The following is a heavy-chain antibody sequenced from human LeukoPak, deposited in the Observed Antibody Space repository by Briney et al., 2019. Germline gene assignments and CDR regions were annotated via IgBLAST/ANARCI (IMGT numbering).Heavy chain of an antibody. D-gene: IGHD2-2*01. V-gene: IGHV1-69*05. CDR1: GGTFSSYA. Sequence: SVKVSCKASGGTFSSYAISWVRQAPGQGLEWMGGIIPIFGTANYAQKFQGRVTITTDEPTSTAYMELSSLRSEDTAVYYCARSPSPKYGIVVVPAAMGLPLYYYYMDVWGKGTTVTVSS. CDR2: IIPIFGTA. J-gene: IGHJ6*03. CDR3: ARSPSPKYGIVVVPAAMGLPLYYYYMDV.